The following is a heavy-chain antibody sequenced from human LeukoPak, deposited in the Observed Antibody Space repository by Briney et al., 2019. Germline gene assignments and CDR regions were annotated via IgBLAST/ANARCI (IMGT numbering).Heavy chain of an antibody. J-gene: IGHJ4*02. CDR3: ARDDGHSSGWSFDY. Sequence: SSVKVSCKASGGTFSSYAISWVRQAPGQGLEWMGGIIPIFGTANYAQKFQGRVTITADESTSTAYMELRSLRSDDTAVYYCARDDGHSSGWSFDYWGQGTLVTVSS. CDR1: GGTFSSYA. CDR2: IIPIFGTA. D-gene: IGHD6-19*01. V-gene: IGHV1-69*01.